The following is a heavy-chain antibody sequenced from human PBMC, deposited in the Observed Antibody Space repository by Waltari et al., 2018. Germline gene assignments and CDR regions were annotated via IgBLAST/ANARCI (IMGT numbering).Heavy chain of an antibody. D-gene: IGHD6-13*01. CDR2: IHTSGSP. Sequence: QVQLQESGPGLVKPSETLSLTCTVSGGSISSYYWSWIRQPAGKGLEWIGRIHTSGSPNSNPALKSRVPMSVDTAKNQFALKLGSVTAAETAVYYCARGDSWYWYFDLWGRGTLVTVSS. V-gene: IGHV4-4*07. J-gene: IGHJ2*01. CDR3: ARGDSWYWYFDL. CDR1: GGSISSYY.